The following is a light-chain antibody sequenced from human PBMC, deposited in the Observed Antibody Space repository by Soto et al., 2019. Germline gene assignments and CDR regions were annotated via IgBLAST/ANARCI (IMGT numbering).Light chain of an antibody. CDR2: GAS. V-gene: IGKV3-20*01. CDR1: QSVSSSY. Sequence: EIVLTQSPGTLSLSPGERATLSCRASQSVSSSYLAWYQQKPGQAPRLLIYGASSRDTGIPDRVSGSGSGTDFTLTISRLEPEDFALYYCQQYGSSPPWTFGKGTKVEIK. CDR3: QQYGSSPPWT. J-gene: IGKJ1*01.